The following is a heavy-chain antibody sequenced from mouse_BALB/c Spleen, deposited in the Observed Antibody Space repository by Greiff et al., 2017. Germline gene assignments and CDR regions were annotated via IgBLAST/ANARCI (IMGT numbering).Heavy chain of an antibody. CDR2: ISGGSSTI. Sequence: EVKLMESGGGLVQPGGSRKLSCAASGFTFSSFGMHWVRQAPEKGLEWVAYISGGSSTIYYADTVKGRFTISRDNPKNTLFLQMTSLRSEDTAMYYCARFGYAAMDYWGQGTSVTVSS. D-gene: IGHD1-2*01. J-gene: IGHJ4*01. CDR3: ARFGYAAMDY. V-gene: IGHV5-17*02. CDR1: GFTFSSFG.